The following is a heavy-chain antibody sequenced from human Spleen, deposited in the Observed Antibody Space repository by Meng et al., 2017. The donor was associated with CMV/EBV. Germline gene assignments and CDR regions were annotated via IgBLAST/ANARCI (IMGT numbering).Heavy chain of an antibody. J-gene: IGHJ5*02. D-gene: IGHD2-15*01. V-gene: IGHV3-30*02. Sequence: GESLKISCAASGFTFRAYGMHWVRQAPGKGLEWVAFIRYDGERKHYGDSVKGRFAISRDNSKNTLDLEMNNVRSEDTAVYYCAKDVVANNYSPRGAFGPWGQGTLVTVSS. CDR2: IRYDGERK. CDR1: GFTFRAYG. CDR3: AKDVVANNYSPRGAFGP.